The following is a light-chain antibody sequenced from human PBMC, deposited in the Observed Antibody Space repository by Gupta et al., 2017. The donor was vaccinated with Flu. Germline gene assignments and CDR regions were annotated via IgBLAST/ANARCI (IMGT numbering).Light chain of an antibody. V-gene: IGKV1-12*01. CDR2: DAF. J-gene: IGKJ3*01. Sequence: DIQMTQSPSSVSASVGDRVTITCRASQNINNWLAWYQQKPGKAPELLVYDAFSLQRGVPSRFSGSASGTDFTLTISLLHPEDFALYFCQQAHTFPLTFGPGTRVD. CDR3: QQAHTFPLT. CDR1: QNINNW.